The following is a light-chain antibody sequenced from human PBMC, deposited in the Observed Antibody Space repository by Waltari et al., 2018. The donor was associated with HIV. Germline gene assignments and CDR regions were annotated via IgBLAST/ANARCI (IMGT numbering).Light chain of an antibody. J-gene: IGKJ2*01. CDR3: MQGTHWPYT. V-gene: IGKV2-30*01. CDR2: KVS. Sequence: DVVMTQSPLSLPVTLGQPASISGRSSQSLIYRDGNTYLIWFQQRPGQSPRRLIYKVSNRDSGVPDRFSGSGSGTDFTLKISRVEAEDVGVYYCMQGTHWPYTFGQGTKLEIK. CDR1: QSLIYRDGNTY.